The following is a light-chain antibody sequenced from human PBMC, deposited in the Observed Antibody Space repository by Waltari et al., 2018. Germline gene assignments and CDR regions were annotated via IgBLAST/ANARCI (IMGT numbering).Light chain of an antibody. V-gene: IGKV4-1*01. Sequence: DIVMTQSPDSLAVSLGERATVNCKSSQSVLFSSDNKNYLAWYQKRPGQPPKVLIYGASTRESGVPDRFSGSGSGTDFTLTISSLQAEDVAVYYCQQYYSNEVTFGGGTKVEIK. CDR1: QSVLFSSDNKNY. CDR2: GAS. CDR3: QQYYSNEVT. J-gene: IGKJ4*01.